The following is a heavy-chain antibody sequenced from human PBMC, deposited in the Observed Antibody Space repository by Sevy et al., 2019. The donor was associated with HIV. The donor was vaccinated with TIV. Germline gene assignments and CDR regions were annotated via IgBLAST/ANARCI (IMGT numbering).Heavy chain of an antibody. V-gene: IGHV3-7*03. J-gene: IGHJ3*02. CDR1: GFTFSSYW. CDR2: IKQDGSEK. Sequence: GGSLRLSCEVSGFTFSSYWMNWVRQAPGKGLEWVANIKQDGSEKYYVDSVKGRFTISSDNAKKSLYLQMNSLRAEDTAVYYCARCRTPQRTDAFDIWGQGTRVTVSS. CDR3: ARCRTPQRTDAFDI. D-gene: IGHD6-25*01.